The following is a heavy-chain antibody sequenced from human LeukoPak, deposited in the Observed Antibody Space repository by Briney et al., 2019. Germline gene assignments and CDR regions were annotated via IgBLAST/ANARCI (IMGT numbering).Heavy chain of an antibody. J-gene: IGHJ5*02. CDR3: ASLGITYYYSSGNSWFDP. D-gene: IGHD3-10*01. Sequence: SETLSLTCTVSGGSISSYYWSWIRQPPGKGLEWIGYIYYSGSTNYNPSLKSRVTISVDTSKNQFSLKLSSVTAADTAVYYCASLGITYYYSSGNSWFDPWGQGTLVTVSS. V-gene: IGHV4-59*01. CDR2: IYYSGST. CDR1: GGSISSYY.